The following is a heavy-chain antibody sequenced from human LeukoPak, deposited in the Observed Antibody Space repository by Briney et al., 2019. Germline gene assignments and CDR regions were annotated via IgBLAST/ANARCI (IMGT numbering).Heavy chain of an antibody. CDR3: ARGLVFWSGYWFDY. D-gene: IGHD3-3*01. CDR2: IYYSGST. CDR1: GGSISSNSYY. J-gene: IGHJ4*02. Sequence: PSETLSLTCTVSGGSISSNSYYWGWIRQPPGTGREWIGSIYYSGSTYYNPSLKSRVTISVDTSKNQFSLKLSSVTAADTAVYYCARGLVFWSGYWFDYWGQGTLVTVSS. V-gene: IGHV4-39*01.